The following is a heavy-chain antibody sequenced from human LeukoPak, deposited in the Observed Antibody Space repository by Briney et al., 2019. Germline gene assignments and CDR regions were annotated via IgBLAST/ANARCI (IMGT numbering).Heavy chain of an antibody. CDR2: ISYDGSNK. J-gene: IGHJ5*02. Sequence: GRSLRLSCAASGFTFSSYAMHWVRQAPGKGLQWVAVISYDGSNKYYADSVKGRFTISRDNSKNTLYLQMNSLRAEDTALYYCARDPVQNTFGPNWFDPWGQGTLVTVSS. CDR1: GFTFSSYA. V-gene: IGHV3-30-3*01. CDR3: ARDPVQNTFGPNWFDP. D-gene: IGHD3-16*01.